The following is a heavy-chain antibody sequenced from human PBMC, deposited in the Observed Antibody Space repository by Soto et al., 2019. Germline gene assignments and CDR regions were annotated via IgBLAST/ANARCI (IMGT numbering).Heavy chain of an antibody. CDR2: IYYSGST. J-gene: IGHJ4*02. Sequence: SETLSLTCTVSGGSISSYYWSWIRQPPGKGLEWIGYIYYSGSTNYNPSLKSRVTISVDTSKNQFSLKLSSVTAADTAVYFCARRSASCFDYWGQGTLVTVSS. CDR3: ARRSASCFDY. V-gene: IGHV4-59*08. CDR1: GGSISSYY.